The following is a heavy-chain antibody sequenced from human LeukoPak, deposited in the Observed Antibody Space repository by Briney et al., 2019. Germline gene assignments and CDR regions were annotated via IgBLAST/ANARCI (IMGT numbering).Heavy chain of an antibody. J-gene: IGHJ3*02. CDR3: AKDLDGSHDAFDI. V-gene: IGHV3-30*04. CDR1: GFTFSSYA. D-gene: IGHD3-10*01. Sequence: GGSLRLSCAASGFTFSSYAMHWVRQAPGKGLEWVAVTSHDGSNKYYADSVKGRFIISRDNSKTTLYLQMNSLRAEDTAVYYCAKDLDGSHDAFDIWGQGTMVTVSS. CDR2: TSHDGSNK.